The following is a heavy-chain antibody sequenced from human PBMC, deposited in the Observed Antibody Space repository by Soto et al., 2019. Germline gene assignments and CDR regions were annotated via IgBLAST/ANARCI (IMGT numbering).Heavy chain of an antibody. D-gene: IGHD6-13*01. Sequence: NPSETLSLTCDVSGDSISSFNWWNWVRQPPGGGLQWIGEIYSTGTTKYNPWLESRATISVDGSKNQFSLRLTSVTAADTAVYYCASHPAALVLPLYYYYYGMDVWGQGTTVTVSS. CDR2: IYSTGTT. V-gene: IGHV4-4*02. J-gene: IGHJ6*02. CDR3: ASHPAALVLPLYYYYYGMDV. CDR1: GDSISSFNW.